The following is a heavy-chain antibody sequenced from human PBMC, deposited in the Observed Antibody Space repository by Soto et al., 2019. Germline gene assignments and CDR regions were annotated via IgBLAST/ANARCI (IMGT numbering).Heavy chain of an antibody. Sequence: GGSLRLSCGASGFTFSNYYMSWIRQAPGKGLEWVSYISSTGRTIYYADSVKGRFTVSRDNAQNSLSLKLNSLRVEDTAVYYCERPYSSGWEFDYWGQGTQVTVSS. V-gene: IGHV3-11*01. D-gene: IGHD6-19*01. J-gene: IGHJ4*02. CDR2: ISSTGRTI. CDR3: ERPYSSGWEFDY. CDR1: GFTFSNYY.